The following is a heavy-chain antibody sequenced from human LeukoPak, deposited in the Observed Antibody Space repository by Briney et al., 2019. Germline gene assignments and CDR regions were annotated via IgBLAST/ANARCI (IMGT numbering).Heavy chain of an antibody. Sequence: PGGSLRLSCAASGFAFRSYSMNWVRQAPGKGLEWVSSISSSSYYIYYADSVKGRFTISRDNAKDSLYLLMNSLRAEDTAVYYCARVGYSYGPFDYWGQGTLVTDSS. V-gene: IGHV3-21*01. CDR2: ISSSSYYI. D-gene: IGHD5-18*01. CDR1: GFAFRSYS. J-gene: IGHJ4*02. CDR3: ARVGYSYGPFDY.